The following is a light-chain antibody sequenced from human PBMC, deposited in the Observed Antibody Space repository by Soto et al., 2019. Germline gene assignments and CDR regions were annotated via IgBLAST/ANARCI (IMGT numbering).Light chain of an antibody. Sequence: EMVMTQSPATLSVSPGERATLSCRASQSVSSNLAWYQQKPGQAPRLLIYGASTRATGIPARFSGSGSGTEFTLTISSLQSEDFAVYYCQQYNNWRITFGQGTRLEI. J-gene: IGKJ5*01. CDR1: QSVSSN. CDR2: GAS. CDR3: QQYNNWRIT. V-gene: IGKV3-15*01.